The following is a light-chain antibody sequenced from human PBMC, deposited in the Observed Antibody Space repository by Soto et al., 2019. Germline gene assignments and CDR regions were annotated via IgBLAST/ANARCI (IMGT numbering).Light chain of an antibody. Sequence: EIVLTQSPAALSLSPDERATLSCRASQSIGTYLVWYQQKPGQAPRLLIYDASNRATGIPVRFSGSGSGTDFTLTISSLEPEDFAVYYCQQCGSFPLTFGGGTKVDIK. V-gene: IGKV3-11*01. J-gene: IGKJ4*01. CDR1: QSIGTY. CDR2: DAS. CDR3: QQCGSFPLT.